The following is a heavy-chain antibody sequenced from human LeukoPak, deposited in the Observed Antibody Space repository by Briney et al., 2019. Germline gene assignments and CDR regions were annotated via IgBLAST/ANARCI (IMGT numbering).Heavy chain of an antibody. D-gene: IGHD3-10*01. CDR2: INHSGST. Sequence: KPGGSLRLSCASSGFTFSSYEMNWVRQAPGKGLEWIGEINHSGSTNYNPSLKSRVTISVDTSKNQFSLKLSSVTAADTAVYYCARRSGYFDYWGQGTLVTVSS. CDR3: ARRSGYFDY. J-gene: IGHJ4*02. CDR1: GFTFSSYE. V-gene: IGHV4-34*01.